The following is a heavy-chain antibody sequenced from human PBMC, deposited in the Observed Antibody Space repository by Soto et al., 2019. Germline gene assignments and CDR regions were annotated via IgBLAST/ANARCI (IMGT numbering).Heavy chain of an antibody. Sequence: SETLSLTCTISGGYSSVYYWSWVRQPPGHELEWLGYIYASGSPYYNPSLRSRVTISAATSKNQISLKLTSPTVADTAVYYCARGVGSSPPRYWGRGTRVTVSS. CDR1: GGYSSVYY. V-gene: IGHV4-59*13. CDR3: ARGVGSSPPRY. J-gene: IGHJ4*02. D-gene: IGHD1-26*01. CDR2: IYASGSP.